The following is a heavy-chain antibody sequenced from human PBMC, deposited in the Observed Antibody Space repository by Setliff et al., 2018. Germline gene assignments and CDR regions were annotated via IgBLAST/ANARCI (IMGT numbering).Heavy chain of an antibody. CDR1: GGSITSGSFY. J-gene: IGHJ3*02. V-gene: IGHV4-61*02. CDR2: IHASGSP. D-gene: IGHD2-2*01. CDR3: ARGRMRGSCSGPSCTYDPFDI. Sequence: SETLSLTCTVSGGSITSGSFYWSWIRQPAGKKLEWIGRIHASGSPDYNPSFRSRVTISVDTSKNQLSLILRSVTAADTAVYYCARGRMRGSCSGPSCTYDPFDIWGQGTPVTVSS.